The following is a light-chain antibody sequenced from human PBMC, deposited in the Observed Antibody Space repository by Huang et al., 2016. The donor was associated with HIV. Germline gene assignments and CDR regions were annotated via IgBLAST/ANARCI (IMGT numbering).Light chain of an antibody. CDR1: QRLSSW. CDR3: QQYNSYSSLT. Sequence: DIQMTQSPSTLSAYVGDRVTITCRASQRLSSWLAWYQQKPGKAPKLLLYKASSLESVVPSRFSGSGSGTEFTLTISSLQPDDFATYYCQQYNSYSSLTFGGGTKVEIK. CDR2: KAS. V-gene: IGKV1-5*03. J-gene: IGKJ4*01.